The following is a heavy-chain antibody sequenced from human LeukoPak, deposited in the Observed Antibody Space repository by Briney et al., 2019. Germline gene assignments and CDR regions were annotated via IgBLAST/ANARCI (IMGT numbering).Heavy chain of an antibody. V-gene: IGHV3-48*03. CDR2: ISSSGSTI. D-gene: IGHD3-22*01. CDR1: GFTFSSYE. CDR3: ARDRPGDSSMSYGMDV. Sequence: GGSLRLSCAASGFTFSSYEMNWVRQAPGKGLEWVSYISSSGSTIYYADSVKGRLTISRDNAKNSLYLQMNSLRAEDTAVYYCARDRPGDSSMSYGMDVWGQGTTVTVSS. J-gene: IGHJ6*02.